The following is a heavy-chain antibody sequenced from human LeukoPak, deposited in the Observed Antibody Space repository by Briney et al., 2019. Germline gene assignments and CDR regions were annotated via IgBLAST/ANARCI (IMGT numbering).Heavy chain of an antibody. CDR1: GFTVSSNS. V-gene: IGHV3-48*01. J-gene: IGHJ6*03. D-gene: IGHD3-22*01. Sequence: PGGSLRLSCTVSGFTVSSNSMSWVRQAPGKGLEWVSYISSSSSTIYYADSVKGRFTISRDNAKNSLYLQMNSLRAEDTAVYYCARAITMIALYYMDVWGKGTTVTVSS. CDR3: ARAITMIALYYMDV. CDR2: ISSSSSTI.